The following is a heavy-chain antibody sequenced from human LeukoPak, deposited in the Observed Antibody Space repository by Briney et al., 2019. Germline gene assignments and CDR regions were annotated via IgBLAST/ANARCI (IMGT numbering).Heavy chain of an antibody. CDR1: GGTFSSYA. V-gene: IGHV1-69*13. J-gene: IGHJ5*02. CDR3: ASLARTLVGATPSWWFDP. CDR2: TIPIFGTA. Sequence: AASVKVSCKASGGTFSSYAISWVRQAPGQGLEWMGGTIPIFGTANYAQKFQGRVTITADESTSTAYMELSSLRSEDTAVYYCASLARTLVGATPSWWFDPWGQGTLVTVSS. D-gene: IGHD1-26*01.